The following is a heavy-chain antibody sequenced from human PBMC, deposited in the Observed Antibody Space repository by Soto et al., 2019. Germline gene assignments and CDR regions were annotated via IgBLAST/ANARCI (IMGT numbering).Heavy chain of an antibody. CDR1: GGTFSSYA. CDR3: ARNRHYGSGSYSTYYYYYGMDV. CDR2: IIPIFGTA. V-gene: IGHV1-69*13. Sequence: SVKVSCKASGGTFSSYAISWVRQAPGQELEWMGGIIPIFGTANYAQKFQGRVTITADESTSTAYMELSSLRSEDTAVYYCARNRHYGSGSYSTYYYYYGMDVWGQGTTVTVSS. J-gene: IGHJ6*02. D-gene: IGHD3-10*01.